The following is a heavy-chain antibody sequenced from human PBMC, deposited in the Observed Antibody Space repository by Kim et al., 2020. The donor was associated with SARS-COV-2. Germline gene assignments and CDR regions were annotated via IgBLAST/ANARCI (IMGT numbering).Heavy chain of an antibody. Sequence: SETLSLTCTVSGGSISSYYWSWIRQPPGKGLEWIGYIYYSGSTNYNPSLKSRVTISVDTSKNQFYLKLSSVTAADTAVYYCARVNGPNLIDYWGQGTLVTVSS. V-gene: IGHV4-59*13. J-gene: IGHJ4*02. D-gene: IGHD1-1*01. CDR3: ARVNGPNLIDY. CDR1: GGSISSYY. CDR2: IYYSGST.